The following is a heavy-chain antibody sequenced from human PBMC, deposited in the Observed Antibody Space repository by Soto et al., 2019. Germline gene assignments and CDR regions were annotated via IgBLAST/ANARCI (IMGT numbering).Heavy chain of an antibody. V-gene: IGHV4-39*01. CDR3: ARLGYSSTPDAFDI. D-gene: IGHD5-18*01. CDR1: GGSISSSSYY. Sequence: QLQLQESGPGLVKPSETLSLTCTVPGGSISSSSYYWGWIRQPPGKGLEWIASIYYSGTTYYNPSLKSRVTISVDTSKNQFSLKLSSVTAADTAVYHCARLGYSSTPDAFDIWGQGTMVTVSP. J-gene: IGHJ3*02. CDR2: IYYSGTT.